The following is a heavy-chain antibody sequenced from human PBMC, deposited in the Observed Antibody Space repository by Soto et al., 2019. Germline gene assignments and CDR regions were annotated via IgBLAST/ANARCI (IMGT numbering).Heavy chain of an antibody. CDR1: GFTFSDYY. D-gene: IGHD1-20*01. CDR2: ISSSGSTI. CDR3: AREPLTGTTYYYYYGMDV. J-gene: IGHJ6*02. V-gene: IGHV3-11*01. Sequence: QVQLVESGGGLVKPGGSLRLSCAASGFTFSDYYMSWIRQAPGKGLEWVSYISSSGSTIYYADSVKGRFTISRDNAKNSLDLQINSLTAEDTAVYYWAREPLTGTTYYYYYGMDVWGQGTTVTVSS.